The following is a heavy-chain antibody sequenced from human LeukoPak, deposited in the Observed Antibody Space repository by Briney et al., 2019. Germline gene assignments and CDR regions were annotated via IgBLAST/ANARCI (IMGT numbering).Heavy chain of an antibody. CDR1: GGSFSGYY. CDR3: ASCDTGLGYFDY. D-gene: IGHD5-18*01. Sequence: SETLSLTCAVYGGSFSGYYWSWIRQPPGKGLEWIGEINHSGSTNYNPSLKSRVTISVDTSKNQFSLKLSSVTAADTAVYYCASCDTGLGYFDYWGQGTLVTVSS. CDR2: INHSGST. J-gene: IGHJ4*02. V-gene: IGHV4-34*01.